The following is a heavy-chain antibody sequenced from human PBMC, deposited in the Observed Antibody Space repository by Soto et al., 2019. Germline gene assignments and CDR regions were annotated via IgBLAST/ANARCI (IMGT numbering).Heavy chain of an antibody. J-gene: IGHJ4*02. V-gene: IGHV1-8*01. CDR3: ARGLFAREPFDY. CDR1: GYTFTSFD. CDR2: MNPNSGNT. D-gene: IGHD1-1*01. Sequence: QVQMVQSGAEVKKHGASVKVSCKASGYTFTSFDLNWVRQATGQGLESMGWMNPNSGNTGYAQKFQGRVNLTRNTSISTAYMELSGLRSEDTAVYYCARGLFAREPFDYGGQGTLVTVSS.